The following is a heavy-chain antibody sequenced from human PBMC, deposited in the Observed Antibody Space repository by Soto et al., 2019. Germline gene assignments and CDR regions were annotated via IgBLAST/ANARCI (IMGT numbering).Heavy chain of an antibody. CDR2: INHSGIT. V-gene: IGHV4-34*01. J-gene: IGHJ4*02. D-gene: IGHD1-1*01. CDR3: ARGGAGTPDY. Sequence: SETLSLTCVVYGGSFCGYYWSWIRQPPGKGLEWVGEINHSGITNYNPSLKTRVTISVDTSKNQFSLKLSSVTAADTAVYYCARGGAGTPDYWGQGTLVTVSS. CDR1: GGSFCGYY.